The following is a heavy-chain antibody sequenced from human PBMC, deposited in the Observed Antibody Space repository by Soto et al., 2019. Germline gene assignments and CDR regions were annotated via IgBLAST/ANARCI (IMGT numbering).Heavy chain of an antibody. Sequence: GASVKVSCKASGYTFNSYAMHWVRQAPGQRLEWMGWINAGNGNTKYSQKFQGRVTITRDTSASTAYMELSSLRSEDTAVYYCARGLPGPPFYCSSTSCNMDVWGKGATVTVSS. CDR1: GYTFNSYA. CDR2: INAGNGNT. V-gene: IGHV1-3*01. D-gene: IGHD2-2*01. J-gene: IGHJ6*04. CDR3: ARGLPGPPFYCSSTSCNMDV.